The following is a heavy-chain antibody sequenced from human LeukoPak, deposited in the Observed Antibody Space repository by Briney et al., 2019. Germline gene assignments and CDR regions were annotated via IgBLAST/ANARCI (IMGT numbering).Heavy chain of an antibody. J-gene: IGHJ6*03. V-gene: IGHV3-23*02. D-gene: IGHD2-15*01. CDR2: ISTSGRNT. CDR1: GFTFSTYA. Sequence: PGGSLRLSCAASGFTFSTYAMSWVRQGPGKGLEWVSAISTSGRNTFYGDSVMGRFTIYLQMNSLRADDTAVYYCAKRPRVVAATSLYYYYMDVWGKGTTVTISS. CDR3: AKRPRVVAATSLYYYYMDV.